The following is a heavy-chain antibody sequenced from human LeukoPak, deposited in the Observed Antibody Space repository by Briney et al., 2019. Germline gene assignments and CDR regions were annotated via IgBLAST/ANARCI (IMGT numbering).Heavy chain of an antibody. CDR3: ARLGDGDNLRYFDY. Sequence: PSETLSLTCGGSGGSITNTDYWTWVRQPPGKGLEWIGEVNLQGSTNYNPSLMGRVAIAVDTSENHISLQLTSVTAADTAVYYCARLGDGDNLRYFDYWGQGTLVTVSS. CDR2: VNLQGST. CDR1: GGSITNTDY. J-gene: IGHJ4*02. D-gene: IGHD5-24*01. V-gene: IGHV4-4*02.